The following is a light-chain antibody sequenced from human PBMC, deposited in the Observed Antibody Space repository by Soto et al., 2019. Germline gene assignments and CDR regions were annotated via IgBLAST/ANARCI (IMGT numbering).Light chain of an antibody. CDR1: QSVRSN. CDR3: QQYHLWPLT. J-gene: IGKJ1*01. Sequence: EIVMTQSPATLSVSPGERATLSCRASQSVRSNLAWYQQKPGQAPRLLISGASTRATGIPARFSGSGSGTEFTLIISSLQSEDFAVYYCQQYHLWPLTFGQGTKVDI. V-gene: IGKV3-15*01. CDR2: GAS.